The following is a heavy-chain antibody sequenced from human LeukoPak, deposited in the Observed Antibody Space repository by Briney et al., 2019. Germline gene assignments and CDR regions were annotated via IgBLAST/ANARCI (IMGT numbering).Heavy chain of an antibody. CDR3: ARERNCSSTSCYFPYYYGMDV. D-gene: IGHD2-2*01. CDR1: GGSFSGYY. J-gene: IGHJ6*04. Sequence: SETLSLTCAVYGGSFSGYYWSWIRQPPGKGLEWIGEINHSGSTNYNPSLKSRVTISVDTSKNQFSLKLSSVTAADTAVYYCARERNCSSTSCYFPYYYGMDVWAKGPRSPSPQ. CDR2: INHSGST. V-gene: IGHV4-34*01.